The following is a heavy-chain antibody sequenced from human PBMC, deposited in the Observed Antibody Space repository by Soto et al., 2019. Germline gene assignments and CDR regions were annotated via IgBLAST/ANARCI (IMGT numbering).Heavy chain of an antibody. CDR2: ISADGSDK. V-gene: IGHV3-30*18. J-gene: IGHJ4*02. CDR1: GFTFSDFG. D-gene: IGHD6-19*01. CDR3: AKGTAVARQHFAN. Sequence: QVQLVASGGGVVQPERSLRLSCATSGFTFSDFGMHWVRQAPGKGLEWVAAISADGSDKYYLGSVQGRFTISRDNTKNALYLQLNSLRTEDTAVYYCAKGTAVARQHFANWGQGTLVTVSS.